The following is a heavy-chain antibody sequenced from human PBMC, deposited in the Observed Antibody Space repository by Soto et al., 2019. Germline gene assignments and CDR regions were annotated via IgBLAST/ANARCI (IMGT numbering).Heavy chain of an antibody. D-gene: IGHD6-6*01. Sequence: PSETLSLTCTVSGGSISSGGYYWSWIRRHPGKGLEWIGYIYYSGSTYYNPSLKSRVTISVDTSKNQFSLKPSSVTAADTAVYYCAREYSSSSGNYGMDVWGQGTTVTVSS. J-gene: IGHJ6*02. CDR1: GGSISSGGYY. CDR3: AREYSSSSGNYGMDV. CDR2: IYYSGST. V-gene: IGHV4-31*03.